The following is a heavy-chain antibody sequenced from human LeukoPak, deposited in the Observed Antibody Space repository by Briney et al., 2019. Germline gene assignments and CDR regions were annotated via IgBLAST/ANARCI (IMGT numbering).Heavy chain of an antibody. Sequence: PGGSLRLSCAASGFTLRSYWMSWVRQAPGKGLEWVANIKQDGSETYYVDSMKGRFTTSRDNAKNSLYLQMNSLRAEDTAVYFCARAYNDWHSDYWGQGTLVTVSS. D-gene: IGHD3-9*01. CDR2: IKQDGSET. J-gene: IGHJ4*02. CDR3: ARAYNDWHSDY. V-gene: IGHV3-7*04. CDR1: GFTLRSYW.